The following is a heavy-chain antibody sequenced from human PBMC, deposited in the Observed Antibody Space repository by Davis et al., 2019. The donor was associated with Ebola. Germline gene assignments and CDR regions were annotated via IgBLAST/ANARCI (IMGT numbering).Heavy chain of an antibody. Sequence: ASVKVSCKASGYTFTSYDINWVRQATGQGLEWMGWMNPNSGNTGYAQKFQGRVTMTRDTSITTAYLELSSLSSDDTAVYYSTRGIARRHYGSWFDPWGQGTPVTVSS. V-gene: IGHV1-8*01. CDR3: TRGIARRHYGSWFDP. D-gene: IGHD4-17*01. CDR1: GYTFTSYD. CDR2: MNPNSGNT. J-gene: IGHJ5*02.